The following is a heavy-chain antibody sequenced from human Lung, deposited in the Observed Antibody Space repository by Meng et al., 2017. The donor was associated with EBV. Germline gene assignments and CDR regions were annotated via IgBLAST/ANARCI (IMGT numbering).Heavy chain of an antibody. V-gene: IGHV4-4*02. CDR1: GGSLSSRTW. Sequence: QGQLQESGPGLVTPAGTRSLTCAVSGGSLSSRTWWSWVRQPPGKGLEWIGEIYHSGSTNYNPSLKSRVTISVDESKNQFSLRLSSVTAADTAVYYCARVGAYCGGDCYHPRWGQGTLVTVSS. CDR2: IYHSGST. J-gene: IGHJ4*02. CDR3: ARVGAYCGGDCYHPR. D-gene: IGHD2-21*02.